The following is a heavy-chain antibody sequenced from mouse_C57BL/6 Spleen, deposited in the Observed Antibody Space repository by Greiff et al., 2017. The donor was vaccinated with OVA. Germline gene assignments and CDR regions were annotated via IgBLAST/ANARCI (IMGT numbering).Heavy chain of an antibody. J-gene: IGHJ3*01. CDR2: ISSGGDYI. D-gene: IGHD2-4*01. Sequence: EVMLVESGEGLVKPGGSLKLSCAASGFTFSSYAMSWVRQTPEKRLEWVAYISSGGDYIYYADTVKGRFTISRDNARNTLYMQMSSLKSEDTAIYYCTRDDYDGWGFAYWGQGTLVTVSA. CDR3: TRDDYDGWGFAY. CDR1: GFTFSSYA. V-gene: IGHV5-9-1*02.